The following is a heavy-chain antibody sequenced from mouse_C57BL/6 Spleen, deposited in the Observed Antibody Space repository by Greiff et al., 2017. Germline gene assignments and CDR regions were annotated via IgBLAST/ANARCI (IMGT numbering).Heavy chain of an antibody. CDR2: IYPSDSET. V-gene: IGHV1-61*01. J-gene: IGHJ3*01. Sequence: QVQLKQPGAELVRPGSSVKLSCKASGYTFTSYWMDWVKQRPGQGLEWIGNIYPSDSETHYNQKFKDKATLTVDKSSSTAYMQLSSLTSEDSAVYYCARDYSNSFAYWGQGTLVTVSA. CDR3: ARDYSNSFAY. D-gene: IGHD2-5*01. CDR1: GYTFTSYW.